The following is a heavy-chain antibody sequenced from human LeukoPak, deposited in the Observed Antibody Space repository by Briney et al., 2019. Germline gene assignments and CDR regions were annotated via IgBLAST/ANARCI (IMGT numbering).Heavy chain of an antibody. V-gene: IGHV4-4*07. CDR3: ARGYYGSGSLSPYYYYYYMDV. Sequence: SKTLSLTCTVSGGSITSYYWSWIRQPAGKGLEWIGRMYTSGSTDYNPSLKSRVTMSVDTSKNQFSLRLSSVTAADTAVYYCARGYYGSGSLSPYYYYYYMDVWGKGTTVTISS. CDR2: MYTSGST. J-gene: IGHJ6*03. D-gene: IGHD3-10*01. CDR1: GGSITSYY.